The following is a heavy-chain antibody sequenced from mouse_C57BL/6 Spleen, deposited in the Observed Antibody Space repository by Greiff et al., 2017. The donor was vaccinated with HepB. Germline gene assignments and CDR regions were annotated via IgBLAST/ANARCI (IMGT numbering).Heavy chain of an antibody. CDR1: GFTFSSYT. D-gene: IGHD3-3*01. J-gene: IGHJ1*03. CDR3: ARQTGHWYFDV. CDR2: ISGGGGNT. Sequence: EVKLVESGGGLVKPGGSLKLSCAASGFTFSSYTMSWVRQTPEKRLEWVATISGGGGNTYYPDSVKGRFTISRDNAKNTLYLQMSSLRSEDTALYYCARQTGHWYFDVWGTGTTVTVSS. V-gene: IGHV5-9*01.